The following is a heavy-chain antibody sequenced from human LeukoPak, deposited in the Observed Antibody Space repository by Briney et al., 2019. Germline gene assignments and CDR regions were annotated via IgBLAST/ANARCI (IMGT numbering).Heavy chain of an antibody. Sequence: SVKLSCKASGGTFSSYAISWVRQAPGQGLEWMGGIIPIFGTANYAQKFQGRVTITTDESTSTAYMELSSLRSEDTAVYYCATARIAAAGLFDYWGQGTLVTVSS. CDR3: ATARIAAAGLFDY. CDR1: GGTFSSYA. V-gene: IGHV1-69*05. CDR2: IIPIFGTA. J-gene: IGHJ4*02. D-gene: IGHD6-13*01.